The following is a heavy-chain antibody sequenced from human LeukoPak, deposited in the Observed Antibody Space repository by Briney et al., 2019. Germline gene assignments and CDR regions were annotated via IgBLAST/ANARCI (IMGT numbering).Heavy chain of an antibody. Sequence: SETLSLTCAVYGRSFSGYYWSWIRQPPGKGLEWIGEINHSGSTNYNPSLKSRVTISVDTSKNQFSLKLSSVTAADTAVYYCARGRSGSYYVGKYYFDYWGQGTLVTVSS. CDR1: GRSFSGYY. V-gene: IGHV4-34*01. D-gene: IGHD1-26*01. J-gene: IGHJ4*02. CDR2: INHSGST. CDR3: ARGRSGSYYVGKYYFDY.